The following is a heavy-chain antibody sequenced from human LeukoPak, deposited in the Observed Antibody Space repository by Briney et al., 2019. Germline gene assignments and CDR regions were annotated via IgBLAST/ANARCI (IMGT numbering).Heavy chain of an antibody. D-gene: IGHD3-10*01. Sequence: GGSLRLSCAISGFTFSDYYMSWIRQAPGKGMEWISYISSSGSAFYYADSVKGRFTISRDNAKNSLYLQMVSLRADDTAVYYCARELRGHYFSFDYWGLGTLVTVSS. CDR2: ISSSGSAF. J-gene: IGHJ4*02. V-gene: IGHV3-11*01. CDR3: ARELRGHYFSFDY. CDR1: GFTFSDYY.